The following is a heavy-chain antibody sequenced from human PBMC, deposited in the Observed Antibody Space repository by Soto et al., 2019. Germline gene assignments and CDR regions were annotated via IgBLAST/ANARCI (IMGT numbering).Heavy chain of an antibody. CDR2: ISYDGSYK. CDR3: SQGVEVAKTYCQH. CDR1: GFTFSSYG. Sequence: QVQLVESGGGVVQPGRSLRLSCAASGFTFSSYGMHCVRQAPGQGLECVGVISYDGSYKYYVDYVNGRFTIYRDNSNNTLYRQIDSLRAEDTAVDYCSQGVEVAKTYCQHWGQGTLVTVSS. V-gene: IGHV3-30*18. J-gene: IGHJ1*01. D-gene: IGHD2-15*01.